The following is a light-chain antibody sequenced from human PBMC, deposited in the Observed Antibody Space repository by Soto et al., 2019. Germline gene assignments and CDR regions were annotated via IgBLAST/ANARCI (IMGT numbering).Light chain of an antibody. Sequence: EIVLTQSPATLSLSPGNRATLSCRASESVGRYLAWYQQKPGQAPRLLIYDASNRATGIPARFSGSGSGTAFTLPITSLEPEDFAVYYCQQRSNWPSTFGGGTKVEIK. CDR2: DAS. CDR3: QQRSNWPST. J-gene: IGKJ4*01. V-gene: IGKV3-11*01. CDR1: ESVGRY.